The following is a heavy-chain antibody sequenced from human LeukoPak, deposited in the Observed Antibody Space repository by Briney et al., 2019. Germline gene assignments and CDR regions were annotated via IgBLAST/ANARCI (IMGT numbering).Heavy chain of an antibody. Sequence: GASVKVSCKASGYTFTNFGISWVRQAPGQGLEWMGWISTYNGNTHYAQKLQGRVTMTTDTSTSTAYMELRSLRSGDTAVYYCAREIPVGGTGHFDFWGQGTLVTVSS. CDR2: ISTYNGNT. V-gene: IGHV1-18*01. J-gene: IGHJ4*02. D-gene: IGHD6-19*01. CDR3: AREIPVGGTGHFDF. CDR1: GYTFTNFG.